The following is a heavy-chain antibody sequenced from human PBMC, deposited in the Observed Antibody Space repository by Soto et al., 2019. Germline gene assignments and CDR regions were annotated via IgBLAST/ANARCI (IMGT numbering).Heavy chain of an antibody. V-gene: IGHV1-69*13. D-gene: IGHD6-19*01. Sequence: ASVKVSCKASRVAYSKFIVTWVRQAPGLGLEWVGGIIPIFGTANYAQKFQGRVTITADESTSTSYMEVNNLRSEDTAVYYCAKVRYSSPMGYYYGMDVWGQGTTVTVSS. J-gene: IGHJ6*02. CDR3: AKVRYSSPMGYYYGMDV. CDR1: RVAYSKFI. CDR2: IIPIFGTA.